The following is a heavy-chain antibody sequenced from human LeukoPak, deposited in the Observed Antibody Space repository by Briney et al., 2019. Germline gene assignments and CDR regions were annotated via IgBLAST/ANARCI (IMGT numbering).Heavy chain of an antibody. CDR1: GLTFSSYA. CDR2: IKSKTDGATT. D-gene: IGHD3-22*01. V-gene: IGHV3-15*01. CDR3: TTPPGYYDMSPFDF. Sequence: GGSLRLSCAASGLTFSSYAMHWVRQAPGKGLEWVGHIKSKTDGATTDYAAPVKGRFTISRDDSKNTVYLQMNSLKIEDTAVYYCTTPPGYYDMSPFDFWGQGTLVTVSS. J-gene: IGHJ4*02.